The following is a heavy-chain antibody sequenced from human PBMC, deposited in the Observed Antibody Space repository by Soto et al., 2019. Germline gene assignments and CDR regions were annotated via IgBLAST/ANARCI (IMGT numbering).Heavy chain of an antibody. V-gene: IGHV1-69*06. CDR1: GGSLSTNP. J-gene: IGHJ4*02. D-gene: IGHD2-15*01. CDR2: TGTGTGPG. Sequence: SGKVSCKASGGSLSTNPISWVRQAPGQGLEWMGGTGTGTGPGNHAQKFQGRLTVTADKSTSTVYMELTNLASDDTAVYYCARRDSGGFYRFFDSWGQGTLVTVSS. CDR3: ARRDSGGFYRFFDS.